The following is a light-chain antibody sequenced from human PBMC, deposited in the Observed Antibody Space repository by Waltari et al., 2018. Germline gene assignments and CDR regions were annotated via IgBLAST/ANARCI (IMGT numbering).Light chain of an antibody. V-gene: IGKV1-39*01. CDR1: QSISSY. J-gene: IGKJ3*01. Sequence: DIKMTQSPSSLSASVGDRVTITCRASQSISSYLNWYQQRPGKAPKLLISSASSLQSGVPSRFSGSGSGTDFTLTISSLQPEDIATYYCQHSYTTPLTFGPGSKVEIK. CDR2: SAS. CDR3: QHSYTTPLT.